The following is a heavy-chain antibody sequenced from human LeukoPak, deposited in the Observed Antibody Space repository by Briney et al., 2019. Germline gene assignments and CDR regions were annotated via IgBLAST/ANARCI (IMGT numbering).Heavy chain of an antibody. CDR3: AREISGYSDY. Sequence: ASVKVSCKASGYTFTGYYMHWVRQAPGQRLEWMGWINANGGDTKYAQKFQGRVTMTRDTSISTAYMELSRLRSDDTAMYYCAREISGYSDYWGQGTLVTVSS. CDR1: GYTFTGYY. V-gene: IGHV1-2*02. J-gene: IGHJ4*02. CDR2: INANGGDT. D-gene: IGHD3-22*01.